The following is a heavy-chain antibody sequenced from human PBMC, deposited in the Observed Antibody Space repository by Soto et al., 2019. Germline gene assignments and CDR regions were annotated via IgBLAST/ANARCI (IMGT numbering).Heavy chain of an antibody. J-gene: IGHJ3*01. D-gene: IGHD5-12*01. V-gene: IGHV6-1*01. Sequence: PSQTLSLTCVISGDSVSSKSAAWNWIRQSPSRGLEWLGRTYYRSKWYNDYAVSVKSRFTINSYTSYSRLSLQLNSVSPEDTAVYYCASVLDPFRLKIGYEDAFGCWGQGTMGAVAS. CDR2: TYYRSKWYN. CDR3: ASVLDPFRLKIGYEDAFGC. CDR1: GDSVSSKSAA.